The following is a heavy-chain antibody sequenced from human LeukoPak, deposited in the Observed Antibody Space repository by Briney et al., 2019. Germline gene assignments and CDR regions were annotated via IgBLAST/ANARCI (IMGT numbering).Heavy chain of an antibody. Sequence: SETLSLTCTVSGGSISSSSYYWGWIRQPPGKGLEWIGSFYYSGSTYYNPSLKSRVTISVDTSKNQFSLKLSSVTAADTAVYYCARNTYYYETRHPFDPWGQGTLVTVSS. D-gene: IGHD3-22*01. CDR2: FYYSGST. J-gene: IGHJ5*02. CDR1: GGSISSSSYY. V-gene: IGHV4-39*01. CDR3: ARNTYYYETRHPFDP.